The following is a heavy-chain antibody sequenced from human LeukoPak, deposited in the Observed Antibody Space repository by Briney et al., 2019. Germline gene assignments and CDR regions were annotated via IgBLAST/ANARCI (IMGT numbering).Heavy chain of an antibody. CDR2: IYHSGST. D-gene: IGHD3-22*01. Sequence: PSETLSLTCTVSGGSISSYYWSWIRQPPGKGLEWIGYIYHSGSTYYNPSLKSRVTISVDRSKNQFSLKLSSVTAADTAVYYCARAVRYYYDSSGYPSYYFDYWGQGTLVTVSS. CDR3: ARAVRYYYDSSGYPSYYFDY. J-gene: IGHJ4*02. CDR1: GGSISSYY. V-gene: IGHV4-59*12.